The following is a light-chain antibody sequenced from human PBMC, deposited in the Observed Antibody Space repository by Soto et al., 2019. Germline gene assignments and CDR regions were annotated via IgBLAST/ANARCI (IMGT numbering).Light chain of an antibody. CDR1: QSVSSSY. V-gene: IGKV3-20*01. CDR2: GAS. J-gene: IGKJ1*01. CDR3: QQYGSSPWT. Sequence: EIVLTQSPGTLSLSPGERATRSCRASQSVSSSYLAWYQQKPGQAPRLLIYGASSRATGIPDRFSGSGSGTDFTLTISRLEPEDFAVYYCQQYGSSPWTFGPGTKV.